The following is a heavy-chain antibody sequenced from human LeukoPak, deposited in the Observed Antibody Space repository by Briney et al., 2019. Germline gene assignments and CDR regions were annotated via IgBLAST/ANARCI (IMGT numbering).Heavy chain of an antibody. CDR2: ISYDGINN. V-gene: IGHV3-30*04. J-gene: IGHJ6*03. D-gene: IGHD2/OR15-2a*01. CDR3: ARPLLSYFYYYMDV. Sequence: PGGSLRLSCAASGFTFNHFAIHWVRQAPGKGLEWVAVISYDGINNYYADSVKGRFTTSRDNSKNTVYLQMNSLRPEDTALYYCARPLLSYFYYYMDVWGRGTTVTVSS. CDR1: GFTFNHFA.